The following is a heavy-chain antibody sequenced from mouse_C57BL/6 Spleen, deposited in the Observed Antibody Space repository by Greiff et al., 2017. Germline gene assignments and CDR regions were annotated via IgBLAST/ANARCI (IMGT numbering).Heavy chain of an antibody. CDR2: IWSGGST. CDR3: ARTGGVYGNYEWYFDV. V-gene: IGHV2-2*01. D-gene: IGHD2-10*02. Sequence: QVQLKESGPGLVQPSQSLSITCTVSGFSLTSYGVHWVRQSPGKGLEWLGVIWSGGSTDYNAAFISRLSISKDNSKSQVFFKMNSLQADDTAIYYCARTGGVYGNYEWYFDVWGTGTTVTVSS. CDR1: GFSLTSYG. J-gene: IGHJ1*03.